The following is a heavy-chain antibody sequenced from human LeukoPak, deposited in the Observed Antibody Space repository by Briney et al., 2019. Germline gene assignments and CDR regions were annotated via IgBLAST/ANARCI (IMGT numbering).Heavy chain of an antibody. J-gene: IGHJ4*02. CDR3: AKVRSPLFRGGSYCFYY. D-gene: IGHD1-26*01. CDR2: ISASGDGA. V-gene: IGHV3-23*01. Sequence: GGSLRLSCAASGFTFSSSPMTWVRQAPGKGLEWVSVISASGDGAFYADSVKGRFTISRDNSKNMLSLQMNSLRAADTAVYYCAKVRSPLFRGGSYCFYYWGQGGLVTVSS. CDR1: GFTFSSSP.